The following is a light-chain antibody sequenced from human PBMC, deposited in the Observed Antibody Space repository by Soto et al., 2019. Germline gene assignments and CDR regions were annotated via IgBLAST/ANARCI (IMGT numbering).Light chain of an antibody. Sequence: DIQMTQSPSSLSASVGDRVTITCQASQDINNYLNWYQQKPGKPPKLLIYDASNFETGVPSRFSGSGSGTDFTFTISSLQAEDIATYYCQQYDNLPTITFGQGTRLEIK. V-gene: IGKV1-33*01. CDR2: DAS. J-gene: IGKJ5*01. CDR1: QDINNY. CDR3: QQYDNLPTIT.